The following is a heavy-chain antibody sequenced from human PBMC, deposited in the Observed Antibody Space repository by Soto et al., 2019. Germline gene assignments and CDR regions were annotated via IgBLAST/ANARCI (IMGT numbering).Heavy chain of an antibody. V-gene: IGHV4-39*01. CDR2: IYYSGST. CDR1: GASFRSSSYF. D-gene: IGHD6-13*01. Sequence: THSFSCAIAGASFRSSSYFSGLILQPPEKRLEWIGNIYYSGSTYYNPSLKSRVTISVDTSKNQFSLKLSSVTAADTAVYYCARHGNHSSSWYLQVLYFDYWGQGTLVT. CDR3: ARHGNHSSSWYLQVLYFDY. J-gene: IGHJ4*02.